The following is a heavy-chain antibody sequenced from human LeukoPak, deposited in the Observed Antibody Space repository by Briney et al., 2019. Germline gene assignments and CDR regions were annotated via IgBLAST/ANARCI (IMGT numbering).Heavy chain of an antibody. CDR1: GFTFSAYW. Sequence: GGSLRLSREGSGFTFSAYWMTWVRQAPGEGLEWVANMRPYGSDRHYVDSVKGRFIIFRVNAKNSPYLQMNSLRAEDWGVYYGARTKYGYLFDYWGQGPLVSVSS. CDR2: MRPYGSDR. J-gene: IGHJ4*02. V-gene: IGHV3-7*03. CDR3: ARTKYGYLFDY. D-gene: IGHD5-18*01.